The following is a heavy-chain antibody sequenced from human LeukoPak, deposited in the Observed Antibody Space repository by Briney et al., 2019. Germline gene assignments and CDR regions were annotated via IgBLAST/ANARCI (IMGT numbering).Heavy chain of an antibody. CDR3: AKVPKLGGSGYYFDY. D-gene: IGHD1-26*01. CDR1: GFTLSSYE. CDR2: ITGGGGST. J-gene: IGHJ4*02. Sequence: GGSLRLSCAASGFTLSSYEINWVRQAPGKGLEWVSAITGGGGSTSYADSVKGRFTISRDNSNNTLYVQMNSLRAEDTAVYYCAKVPKLGGSGYYFDYWGQGTLVTVSS. V-gene: IGHV3-23*01.